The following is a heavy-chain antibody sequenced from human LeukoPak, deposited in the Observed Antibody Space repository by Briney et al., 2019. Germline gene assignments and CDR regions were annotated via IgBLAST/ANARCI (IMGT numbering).Heavy chain of an antibody. CDR3: ASVRRGFGESSKYYAYYYMGV. V-gene: IGHV4-39*01. Sequence: SETLSLTCTVSGGSISSGSYYWSWIRQPAGKGLEWIGNIYYSGSTYYNPSLKSRVTISLDTSKNQFSLKLSSVTAADTAVYYCASVRRGFGESSKYYAYYYMGVWGKGTTVTISS. J-gene: IGHJ6*03. D-gene: IGHD3-10*01. CDR2: IYYSGST. CDR1: GGSISSGSYY.